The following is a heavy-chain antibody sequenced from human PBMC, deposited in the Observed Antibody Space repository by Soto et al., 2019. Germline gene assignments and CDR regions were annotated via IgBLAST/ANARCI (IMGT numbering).Heavy chain of an antibody. CDR3: AREMVRGVGSDY. D-gene: IGHD3-10*01. CDR1: GYTFTSYG. CDR2: ISPYDDNT. V-gene: IGHV1-18*01. Sequence: VKVSCKASGYTFTSYGISWVRQAPGQGLEWLGWISPYDDNTKYAQKLQGRVTMTTDTSTSTAYMELRSLRSDDTAVFYCAREMVRGVGSDYWGQGTLVTVS. J-gene: IGHJ4*02.